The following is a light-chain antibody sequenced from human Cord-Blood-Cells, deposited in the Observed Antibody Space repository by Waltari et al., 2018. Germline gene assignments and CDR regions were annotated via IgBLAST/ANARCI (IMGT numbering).Light chain of an antibody. Sequence: DIELTQSPSFLSASVGDRVTITCRASQGISSYLAWYQQKPGNAPKLLIYAASTLQSGVPARFSGSGSGTEFTLTISSLQPEDVAAYYCQQLNSYPYTFGQGTKLEIK. CDR3: QQLNSYPYT. CDR1: QGISSY. J-gene: IGKJ2*01. CDR2: AAS. V-gene: IGKV1-9*01.